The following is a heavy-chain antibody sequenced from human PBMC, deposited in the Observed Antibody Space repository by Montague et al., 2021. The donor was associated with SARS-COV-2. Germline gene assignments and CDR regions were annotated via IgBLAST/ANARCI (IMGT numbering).Heavy chain of an antibody. J-gene: IGHJ4*01. CDR3: AIRSGYGGVAFDY. CDR2: FYYGGRTP. D-gene: IGHD4-23*01. CDR1: AVSFSSSYYY. Sequence: SETLSLTCTVSAVSFSSSYYYRAWIRQPPGKGLEWIGTFYYGGRTPYYNPSLKSRVTMSVDDQFSLRLTSVTAADTGVYYCAIRSGYGGVAFDYWGHGTLVTVSS. V-gene: IGHV4-39*01.